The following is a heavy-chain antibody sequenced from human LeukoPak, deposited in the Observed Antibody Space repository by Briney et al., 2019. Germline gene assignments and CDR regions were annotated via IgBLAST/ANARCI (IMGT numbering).Heavy chain of an antibody. V-gene: IGHV3-64D*06. J-gene: IGHJ3*02. D-gene: IGHD4/OR15-4a*01. CDR3: VKESGFMVAPNSAFDI. Sequence: PGGSLRLSCSASGFTFGSYPVHWVRQAPGKGLEYVSGISRNGGSTYYADSVKGRFTISRDNSKNTLYLQMSSLRAEDTAVYYCVKESGFMVAPNSAFDIWGQGTMVTVSS. CDR1: GFTFGSYP. CDR2: ISRNGGST.